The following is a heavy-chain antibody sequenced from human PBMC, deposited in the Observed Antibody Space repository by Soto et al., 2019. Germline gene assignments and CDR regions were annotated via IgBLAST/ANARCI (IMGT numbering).Heavy chain of an antibody. CDR2: ISSSGSTI. CDR1: GFTFSDYY. CDR3: AREVFTYYYDSSGYYYFDI. Sequence: GGSLRLSCAASGFTFSDYYMSWIRQAPGKGLECVSYISSSGSTIYYADSVKGRFTISRDNAKNSLYLQMNSLRAEDTAVYYCAREVFTYYYDSSGYYYFDIWGQGTMVTVSS. D-gene: IGHD3-22*01. J-gene: IGHJ3*02. V-gene: IGHV3-11*01.